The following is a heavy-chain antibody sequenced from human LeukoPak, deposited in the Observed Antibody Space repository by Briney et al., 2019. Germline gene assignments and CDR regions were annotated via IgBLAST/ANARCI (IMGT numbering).Heavy chain of an antibody. CDR2: ISYSGIT. V-gene: IGHV4-59*01. CDR3: ARGSGGYTGTDNWFDP. Sequence: MASETLSLTCTVSGASISSYYWSWIRQPPGKGLEWIGYISYSGITNYNPSLKSRVTISVDTSNNQFSLKLSSVTAADTAVYYCARGSGGYTGTDNWFDPWGQGTLVTVSS. J-gene: IGHJ5*02. CDR1: GASISSYY. D-gene: IGHD5-18*01.